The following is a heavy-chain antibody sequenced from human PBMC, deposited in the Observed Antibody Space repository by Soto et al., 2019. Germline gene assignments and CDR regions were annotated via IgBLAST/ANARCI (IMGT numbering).Heavy chain of an antibody. D-gene: IGHD3-10*01. CDR3: ARVRGGVYCGSGSSSHDY. CDR2: ISAYNGNT. J-gene: IGHJ4*02. CDR1: GSTFTSYG. V-gene: IGHV1-18*01. Sequence: ASVKVASKSSGSTFTSYGISWVRQSPGQGLEWMGWISAYNGNTNYAQKLQGRVTMTTDTSTSTAYMELRSLRSDDTAVYYCARVRGGVYCGSGSSSHDYWGQGTLVTVSS.